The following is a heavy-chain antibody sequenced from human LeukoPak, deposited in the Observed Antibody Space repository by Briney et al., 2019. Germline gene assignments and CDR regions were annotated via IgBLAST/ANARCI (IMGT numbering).Heavy chain of an antibody. CDR2: IYYSGST. Sequence: SETLSLTCTVSGGSFSSYYWGWIRQPPGKGLEWIGYIYYSGSTNYNPSLKSRVTISVDTSKNQFSLKLSSVTAADTAVYYCARVEGFYCSSSSCPLGHWGQGTLVTVSS. CDR3: ARVEGFYCSSSSCPLGH. V-gene: IGHV4-59*01. D-gene: IGHD2-2*01. J-gene: IGHJ4*02. CDR1: GGSFSSYY.